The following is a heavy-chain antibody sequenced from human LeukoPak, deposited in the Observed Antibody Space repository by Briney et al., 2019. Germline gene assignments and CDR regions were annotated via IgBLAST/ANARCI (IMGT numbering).Heavy chain of an antibody. J-gene: IGHJ6*02. V-gene: IGHV1-69*13. CDR1: GGTLSKYA. Sequence: SVKVSCKASGGTLSKYALNWVRQAPGQGLEWMGAIISIFGITKYAQKFQGRVTITADESTSTAYMELSSLRSEDTAVYYCARGSGPAAIRRAYYYYGMDVWGQGTTVTVSS. D-gene: IGHD2-2*02. CDR3: ARGSGPAAIRRAYYYYGMDV. CDR2: IISIFGIT.